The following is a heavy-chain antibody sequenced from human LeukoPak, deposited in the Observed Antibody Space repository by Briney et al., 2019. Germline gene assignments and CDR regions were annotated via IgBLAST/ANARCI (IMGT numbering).Heavy chain of an antibody. CDR1: GYTFTGYY. J-gene: IGHJ4*02. CDR3: ARGYFDWLLPDY. Sequence: ASVKVSCKASGYTFTGYYIHWVRQAPGQRLEWMGWINAGNGNTKYSQKFQGRVTITRDTSASTAYMELSSLRSEDTAVYYCARGYFDWLLPDYWGQGTLVTASS. CDR2: INAGNGNT. D-gene: IGHD3-9*01. V-gene: IGHV1-3*01.